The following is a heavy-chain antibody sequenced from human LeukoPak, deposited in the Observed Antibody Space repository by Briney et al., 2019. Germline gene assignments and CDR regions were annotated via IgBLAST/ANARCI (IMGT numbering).Heavy chain of an antibody. CDR2: IYYSGST. CDR3: ARGPSYYDILTGYYVSAYYGMDV. Sequence: SETLSLTCTVSGGSISSGGYYWSWIRQHPGKSLEWIGYIYYSGSTYYNPSLKSRVTISVDTSKNQFSLKLSSVTAADTAVYYCARGPSYYDILTGYYVSAYYGMDVWGQGTTVTVSS. D-gene: IGHD3-9*01. V-gene: IGHV4-31*03. J-gene: IGHJ6*02. CDR1: GGSISSGGYY.